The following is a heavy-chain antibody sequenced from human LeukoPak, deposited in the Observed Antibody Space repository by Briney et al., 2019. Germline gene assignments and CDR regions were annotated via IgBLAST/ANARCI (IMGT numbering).Heavy chain of an antibody. CDR1: GESFRSYY. CDR2: INQSGRT. V-gene: IGHV4-34*01. Sequence: PSETLSLTCDVSGESFRSYYWIWIRQPPGKGLEWIGEINQSGRTNYNPSPKSRVTISVDTSKNQFSLKLTSVTAADTAMYYCATQILLCHYYWGQGTLVTVSS. J-gene: IGHJ4*02. D-gene: IGHD2-21*01. CDR3: ATQILLCHYY.